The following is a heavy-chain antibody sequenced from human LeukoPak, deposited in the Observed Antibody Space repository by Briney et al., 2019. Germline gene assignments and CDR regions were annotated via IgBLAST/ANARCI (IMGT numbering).Heavy chain of an antibody. D-gene: IGHD3-10*01. CDR1: GFTFSSYA. CDR3: AKEANLAGYFDY. CDR2: ISGSGGST. Sequence: GGSLRLSCAASGFTFSSYAMRWVRQAPGKGLEWISSISGSGGSTNSADSVKGRFTISRDNFKNTLYLQMNSLRAEDTAVYYCAKEANLAGYFDYWGQGTLVTVSS. J-gene: IGHJ4*02. V-gene: IGHV3-23*01.